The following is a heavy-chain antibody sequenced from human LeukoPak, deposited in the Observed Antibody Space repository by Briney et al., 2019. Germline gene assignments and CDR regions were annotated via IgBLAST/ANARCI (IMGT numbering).Heavy chain of an antibody. V-gene: IGHV4-39*07. CDR3: ARGRQYSSSPDNYYYYYMDG. CDR2: IYYSGST. D-gene: IGHD6-6*01. CDR1: ADYISSSSYC. J-gene: IGHJ6*03. Sequence: SETLSLTCNVTADYISSSSYCWGWFRQPPGKELEWIGSIYYSGSTYYNPSLKSRVTISVDTSKNQFSLKLSSVTAADTAVYYCARGRQYSSSPDNYYYYYMDGWGKGTTVTVPS.